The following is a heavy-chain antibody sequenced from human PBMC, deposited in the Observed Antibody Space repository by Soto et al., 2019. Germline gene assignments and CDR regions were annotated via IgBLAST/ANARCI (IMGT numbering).Heavy chain of an antibody. D-gene: IGHD2-2*01. CDR3: ARDLDQLLKIRYYYYGMDV. V-gene: IGHV1-18*01. J-gene: IGHJ6*02. CDR2: ISAYNGNT. CDR1: GYTFTSYG. Sequence: ASVKVSCKASGYTFTSYGISWVRQAPGQGLEWMGWISAYNGNTNYAQKLQGRVTMTTDTSMGTAYMELRSLRSDDTAVYYCARDLDQLLKIRYYYYGMDVWGQGTTVTVSS.